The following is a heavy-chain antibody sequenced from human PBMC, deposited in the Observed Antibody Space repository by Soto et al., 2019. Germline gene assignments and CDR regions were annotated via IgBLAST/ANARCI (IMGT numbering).Heavy chain of an antibody. J-gene: IGHJ4*02. Sequence: SVKVSCKASVYTFTGYYMHWVRQAPGQGLEWMGWINPNSGGTNYAQKFQGRVTMTRDTSISTAYMELSRLRSDDTAVYYCARVSYNWKDSPEYYFDYWGQGTLVTGSS. V-gene: IGHV1-2*02. CDR3: ARVSYNWKDSPEYYFDY. CDR2: INPNSGGT. CDR1: VYTFTGYY. D-gene: IGHD1-1*01.